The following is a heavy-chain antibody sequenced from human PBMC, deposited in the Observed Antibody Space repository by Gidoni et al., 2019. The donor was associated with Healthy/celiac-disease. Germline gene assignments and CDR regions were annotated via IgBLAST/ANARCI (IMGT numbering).Heavy chain of an antibody. D-gene: IGHD3-22*01. Sequence: EVQLLESGGGLVQPGGSLRLSFAASGFTFSSYSMSWVRQAPGKGLEWVSAISGSGGSTYDADSVKGRFTISRDNSKNTLYLQMNSLRAEDTAVYYCAKGPERPYYYDSSGYPDYWGQGTLVTVSS. CDR2: ISGSGGST. V-gene: IGHV3-23*01. CDR1: GFTFSSYS. J-gene: IGHJ4*02. CDR3: AKGPERPYYYDSSGYPDY.